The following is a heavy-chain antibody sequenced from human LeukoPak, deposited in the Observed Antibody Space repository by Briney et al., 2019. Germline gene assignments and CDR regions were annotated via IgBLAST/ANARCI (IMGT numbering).Heavy chain of an antibody. CDR1: GFTFSSYA. CDR3: ARGCSGGSCSIDY. D-gene: IGHD2-15*01. V-gene: IGHV3-64*01. J-gene: IGHJ4*02. Sequence: GGSLRLSCAASGFTFSSYAMHWVRQAPGKGLEYVSAISSNGGSTYYANSVKGRFTISRDNSKNTLYLQMGSLRAEDMAMYYCARGCSGGSCSIDYWGQGALVTVSS. CDR2: ISSNGGST.